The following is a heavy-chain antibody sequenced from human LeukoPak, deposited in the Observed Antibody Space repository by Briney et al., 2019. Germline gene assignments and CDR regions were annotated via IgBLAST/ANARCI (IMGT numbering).Heavy chain of an antibody. Sequence: SVKVSCKASGGTFSSYAISWVRQAPGQGLEWTGGIIPIFGTANYAQKFQGRVTITADESTSTAYMELSSLRSEDTAVYYCARGPPEGFGGHYYYYYYGMDVWGQGTTVTVSS. CDR1: GGTFSSYA. D-gene: IGHD3-10*01. V-gene: IGHV1-69*13. CDR3: ARGPPEGFGGHYYYYYYGMDV. CDR2: IIPIFGTA. J-gene: IGHJ6*02.